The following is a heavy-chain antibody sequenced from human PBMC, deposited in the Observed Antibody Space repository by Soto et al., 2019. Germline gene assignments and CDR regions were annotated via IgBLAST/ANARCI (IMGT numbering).Heavy chain of an antibody. CDR1: GFTFSSYS. V-gene: IGHV3-21*01. Sequence: GGSLRLSCAASGFTFSSYSMNWVRQAPGKGLEWVSSISSSSSYIYYADSVKGRFTISRDNAKNSLYLQMNSLRAEDTAVHYCARASIAAAGRVFDPWGQGTLVTVSS. CDR3: ARASIAAAGRVFDP. CDR2: ISSSSSYI. D-gene: IGHD6-13*01. J-gene: IGHJ5*02.